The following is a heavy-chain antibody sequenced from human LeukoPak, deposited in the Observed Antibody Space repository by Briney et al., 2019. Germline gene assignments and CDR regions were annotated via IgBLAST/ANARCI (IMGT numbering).Heavy chain of an antibody. D-gene: IGHD3-9*01. CDR1: GFTFSSYA. CDR3: AKRPDYDILTGCYLAY. V-gene: IGHV3-23*01. Sequence: GGSLRLSCAASGFTFSSYAMSWVRQAPGKGLEWVSAISGSGGSTYYADSVKGRFTISRDNSKNTLYLQMNSLRAEDTAVYYCAKRPDYDILTGCYLAYWGQATLVTVSS. J-gene: IGHJ4*02. CDR2: ISGSGGST.